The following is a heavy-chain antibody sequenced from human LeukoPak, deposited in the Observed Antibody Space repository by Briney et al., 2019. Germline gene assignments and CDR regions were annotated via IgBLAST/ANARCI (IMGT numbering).Heavy chain of an antibody. V-gene: IGHV3-30*02. D-gene: IGHD1-26*01. Sequence: GGSLRLSCAASGFTFSNYGMHWARQAPGKGLEWVAFLRFDGSNKYYADSVKGRFTISRDNSKNTVYLQMDSLRPEDTAVYFCATRPASETYYAVFDYWGQGTLVTVSS. CDR3: ATRPASETYYAVFDY. J-gene: IGHJ4*02. CDR2: LRFDGSNK. CDR1: GFTFSNYG.